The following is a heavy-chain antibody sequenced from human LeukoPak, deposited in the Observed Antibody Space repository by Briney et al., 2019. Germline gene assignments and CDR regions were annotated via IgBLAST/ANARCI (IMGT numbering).Heavy chain of an antibody. D-gene: IGHD6-19*01. CDR1: GFTFSTYW. CDR3: AKDRSSGWGPSFNY. J-gene: IGHJ4*02. V-gene: IGHV3-74*01. CDR2: ISSDGANA. Sequence: PGGSLRLSCAASGFTFSTYWMHWVRQVPGKGLVWVSRISSDGANANYADSVKGRFTISRDNAKNTLYLQMNSLRAEDTAVYYCAKDRSSGWGPSFNYWGQGTLVTVSS.